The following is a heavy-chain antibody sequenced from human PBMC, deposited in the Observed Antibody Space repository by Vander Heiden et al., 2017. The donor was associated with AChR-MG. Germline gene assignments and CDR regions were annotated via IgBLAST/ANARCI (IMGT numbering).Heavy chain of an antibody. CDR1: GFSPSTSGVG. V-gene: IGHV2-5*01. Sequence: QLTLKESGPTLVKPTQTLTLTCTFSGFSPSTSGVGVGWIRKPPGKALEWLALIYWNDDKRYSPSLKSRLTITKDTSKNQVVLTMTNMDPVDTATYYCAHSVRPTEPYGSGSYSRTHAFDIWGQGTMVTVSS. J-gene: IGHJ3*02. CDR2: IYWNDDK. D-gene: IGHD3-10*01. CDR3: AHSVRPTEPYGSGSYSRTHAFDI.